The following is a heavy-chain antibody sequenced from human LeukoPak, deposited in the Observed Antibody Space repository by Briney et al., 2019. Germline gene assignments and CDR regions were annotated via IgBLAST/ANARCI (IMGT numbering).Heavy chain of an antibody. J-gene: IGHJ3*02. CDR3: ARGPFRGTGDGAYAI. CDR1: GASVTSSY. CDR2: TYYSGST. V-gene: IGHV4-59*02. D-gene: IGHD1-26*01. Sequence: SETLSLACTVSGASVTSSYWSWIRQPPGKGLEWIGYTYYSGSTNYKSSLKSRVSISVDPSRNQFSLKLNYVTAADTAVYYCARGPFRGTGDGAYAIWGQGTMVTVSS.